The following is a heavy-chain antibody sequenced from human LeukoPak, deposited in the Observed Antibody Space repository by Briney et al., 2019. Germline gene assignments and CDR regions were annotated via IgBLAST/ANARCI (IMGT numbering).Heavy chain of an antibody. D-gene: IGHD3-9*01. Sequence: SETLSLTYTVSGGSISSGSYYWSWIRQPAGKGLEWIGRIYTSGSTNYNPSLKSRVTISVDTSKNQFSLKLSSVTAADTAVYYCARGAYDILTGYLHWYFDLWGRGTLVTVSS. CDR2: IYTSGST. J-gene: IGHJ2*01. CDR1: GGSISSGSYY. V-gene: IGHV4-61*02. CDR3: ARGAYDILTGYLHWYFDL.